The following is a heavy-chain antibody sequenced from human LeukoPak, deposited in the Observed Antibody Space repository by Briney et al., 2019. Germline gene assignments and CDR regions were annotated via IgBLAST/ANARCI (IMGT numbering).Heavy chain of an antibody. Sequence: PSETLSLTCTVSGGSISSYYWSWIRQPPGKGLEWIGNIYYSGSTNYNPSLKSRVTISVDTSKNQFSLKLSSVTAADTAVYYCAREHTGYDYYYYYYMDVWGKGTTVTVSS. D-gene: IGHD5-12*01. J-gene: IGHJ6*03. CDR2: IYYSGST. CDR3: AREHTGYDYYYYYYMDV. CDR1: GGSISSYY. V-gene: IGHV4-59*12.